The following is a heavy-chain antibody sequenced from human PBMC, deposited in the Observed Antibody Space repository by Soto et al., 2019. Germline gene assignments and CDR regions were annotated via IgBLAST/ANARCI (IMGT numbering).Heavy chain of an antibody. J-gene: IGHJ4*02. V-gene: IGHV3-30*18. D-gene: IGHD2-15*01. CDR2: ISYDGSNK. CDR1: GFTFSSYG. CDR3: AKDGGRSGWYWSATLAS. Sequence: QVQLVESGGGVVQPGRSLRLSCAASGFTFSSYGMHWVRQAPGKGLEWVAVISYDGSNKYYADSVKGRFTISIDNSKNTLDLQMNSLRAEVTAGYYCAKDGGRSGWYWSATLASWGQGALVSVSS.